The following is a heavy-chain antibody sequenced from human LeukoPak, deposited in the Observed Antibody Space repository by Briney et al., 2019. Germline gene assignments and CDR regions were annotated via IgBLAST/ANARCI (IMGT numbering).Heavy chain of an antibody. J-gene: IGHJ6*02. CDR1: GFTFTDY. V-gene: IGHV3-11*01. CDR3: AAWDGPSAGLAV. CDR2: IRNSDFPV. Sequence: ETGGSLRLSCAAASGFTFTDYISWIRQAPGKGLEWVSYIRNSDFPVYYADSVKGRFTVTRDNAKDSIFLQMNSLRPEDTAIYFCAAWDGPSAGLAVWGQGTTVIVSS. D-gene: IGHD1-26*01.